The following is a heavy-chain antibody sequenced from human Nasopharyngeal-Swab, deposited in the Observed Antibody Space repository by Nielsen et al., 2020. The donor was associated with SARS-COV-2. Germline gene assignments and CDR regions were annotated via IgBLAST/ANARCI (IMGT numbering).Heavy chain of an antibody. J-gene: IGHJ4*02. CDR3: ATHAGYNSG. CDR2: IGGSGDGT. V-gene: IGHV3-23*01. CDR1: GITFSTYA. D-gene: IGHD6-19*01. Sequence: GGSLRLSCAASGITFSTYAMSWVRQAPGKGLEWVSVIGGSGDGTRYTDSVKGRFTISRDNSKNTLYLQMNSLRAEDTAVYYCATHAGYNSGWGQGTLVTVSS.